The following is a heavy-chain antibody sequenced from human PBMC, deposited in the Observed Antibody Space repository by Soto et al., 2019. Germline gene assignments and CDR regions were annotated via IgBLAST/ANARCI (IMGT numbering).Heavy chain of an antibody. CDR2: INAGNGNT. CDR3: AREGQVPRAAAVHSYGRASNYYYGMDV. J-gene: IGHJ6*02. Sequence: GASVKVSCKASGYTFTSYAMHWVRQAPGQRLEWMGWINAGNGNTKYSQKFQGRVTITRDTSASTAYMELSSLRSEDTAVYYCAREGQVPRAAAVHSYGRASNYYYGMDVWGQGTTVTVSS. CDR1: GYTFTSYA. V-gene: IGHV1-3*01. D-gene: IGHD5-18*01.